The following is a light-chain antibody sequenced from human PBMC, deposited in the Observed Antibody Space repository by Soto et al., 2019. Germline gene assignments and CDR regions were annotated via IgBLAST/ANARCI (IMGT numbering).Light chain of an antibody. V-gene: IGKV1-5*01. Sequence: DIQMTQSPSTLPASVGDRVTITCRASQSISNWLAWYQQEPGKAPKLLIYAASTLQSGVPSRFSGSASGTEFTLTISSLQPEDFATYYCQQVSGYPLSFGGGTKVDIK. CDR3: QQVSGYPLS. CDR1: QSISNW. J-gene: IGKJ4*01. CDR2: AAS.